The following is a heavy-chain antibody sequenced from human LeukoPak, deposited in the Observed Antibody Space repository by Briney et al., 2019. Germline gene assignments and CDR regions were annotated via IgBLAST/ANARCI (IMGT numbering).Heavy chain of an antibody. CDR3: ARDTLGALDY. J-gene: IGHJ4*02. V-gene: IGHV3-7*01. Sequence: PGGSLRLSCAASGFTFSSYWMAWVRQAPGKGLEWVANMKEDGSEKNSVDSVKGRFTISRGNAKNSLYLQMNSLTAEDTAVYYCARDTLGALDYWGQGTLVTVSS. D-gene: IGHD1-26*01. CDR1: GFTFSSYW. CDR2: MKEDGSEK.